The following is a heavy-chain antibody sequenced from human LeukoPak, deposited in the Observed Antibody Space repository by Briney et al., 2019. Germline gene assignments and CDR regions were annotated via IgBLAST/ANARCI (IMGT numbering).Heavy chain of an antibody. V-gene: IGHV1-18*01. CDR3: ARAKRADNSGQVN. CDR2: IGAYNGNT. CDR1: GYTFTSYG. Sequence: ASVKVSCKAYGYTFTSYGISWVRQAPGQGLEWMGWIGAYNGNTNYAQKLQGRVTMTTDTSTSTAYMELRSLRSDDTAVYYCARAKRADNSGQVNWGQGTLVTVSS. D-gene: IGHD6-19*01. J-gene: IGHJ4*02.